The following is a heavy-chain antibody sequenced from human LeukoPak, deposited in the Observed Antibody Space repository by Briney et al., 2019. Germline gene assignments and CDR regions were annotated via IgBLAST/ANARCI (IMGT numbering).Heavy chain of an antibody. Sequence: GGSLRLSCAASGFTLSSYSMNWVRQAPGKGLEWVSSISSSSSYIYYADSVKGRFTISRDNAKNSLYLQMNSLRAEDTAVYYCASRILTGYYSKAFDIWGQGTVVTVSS. CDR3: ASRILTGYYSKAFDI. D-gene: IGHD3-9*01. CDR2: ISSSSSYI. J-gene: IGHJ3*02. V-gene: IGHV3-21*01. CDR1: GFTLSSYS.